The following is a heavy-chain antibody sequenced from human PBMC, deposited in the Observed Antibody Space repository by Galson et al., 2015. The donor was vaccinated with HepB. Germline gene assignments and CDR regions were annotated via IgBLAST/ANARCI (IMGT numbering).Heavy chain of an antibody. Sequence: SCKASGYTFTGYYMHWLRQAPGQGLEWVGRINLNSGGTNYAQKFQGRVTMTRDTSISTAYMELSRLRSDDTAVYYCAREDGITIFGEEYNWFDPWGQGTLVTVSS. CDR2: INLNSGGT. J-gene: IGHJ5*02. CDR3: AREDGITIFGEEYNWFDP. V-gene: IGHV1-2*06. CDR1: GYTFTGYY. D-gene: IGHD3-3*01.